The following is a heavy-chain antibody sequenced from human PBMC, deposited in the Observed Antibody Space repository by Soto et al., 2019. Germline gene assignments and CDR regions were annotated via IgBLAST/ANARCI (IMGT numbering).Heavy chain of an antibody. CDR2: IFPDDFDT. CDR3: ARALRDYYYFGLDA. CDR1: GYNFSTSW. D-gene: IGHD2-21*02. J-gene: IGHJ6*02. V-gene: IGHV5-51*01. Sequence: PGESLKISCKGSGYNFSTSWIAWVRQVTGEGLEWMGIIFPDDFDTRYSPSFKGQVTISVDKSINTAYLQWSGLKASDTAMYFCARALRDYYYFGLDAWGQGTTVTVSS.